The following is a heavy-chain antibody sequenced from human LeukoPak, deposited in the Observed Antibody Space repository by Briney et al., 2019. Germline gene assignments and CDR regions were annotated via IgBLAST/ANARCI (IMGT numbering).Heavy chain of an antibody. Sequence: SETLSLTCTVSGGSISSYYWSWIRQPPGKGLEWIGYIYYSGSTNYNPSLKSRVTISVDTSKNQFSLKLSSVTAADTAVYYCARVRLGATGYYYYYMDVWGKGTTVTVSS. CDR2: IYYSGST. J-gene: IGHJ6*03. CDR3: ARVRLGATGYYYYYMDV. CDR1: GGSISSYY. V-gene: IGHV4-59*01. D-gene: IGHD1-26*01.